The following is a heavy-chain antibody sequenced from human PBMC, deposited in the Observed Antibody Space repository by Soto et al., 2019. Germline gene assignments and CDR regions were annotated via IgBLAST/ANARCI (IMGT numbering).Heavy chain of an antibody. Sequence: QVQLQESGPGLVKPPQTLSLTCTLSGASITSSGYYWSWIRLHPGEGLEWIGYIYYRGTTYFNPSLKRPVTISTDTSKKEFSLTLTSVTAADTAVYYCARATESHYFDYWGRGILVTVTS. V-gene: IGHV4-31*01. CDR2: IYYRGTT. CDR3: ARATESHYFDY. CDR1: GASITSSGYY. J-gene: IGHJ4*02.